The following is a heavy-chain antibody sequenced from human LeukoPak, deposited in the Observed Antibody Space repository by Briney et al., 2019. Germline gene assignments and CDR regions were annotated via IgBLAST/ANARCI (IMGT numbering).Heavy chain of an antibody. Sequence: GGSPRLSCAASGFTFRNYEMNWVRQAPGKGLEWVSYISSSGTTTYYADSVKGRFTISRDNARNSLYLQMNTLRAEDTPVYYCARVGSGWGLDYWGQGTLVTVSS. V-gene: IGHV3-48*03. CDR3: ARVGSGWGLDY. D-gene: IGHD6-19*01. CDR2: ISSSGTTT. CDR1: GFTFRNYE. J-gene: IGHJ4*02.